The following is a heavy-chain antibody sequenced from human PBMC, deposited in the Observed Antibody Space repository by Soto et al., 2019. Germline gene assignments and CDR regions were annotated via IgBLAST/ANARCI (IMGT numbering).Heavy chain of an antibody. Sequence: EVQLVESGGGLVQPGGSLRLSCKASGFTFRNYDMHWVRQGTGKGLEWVSGISAAGDPDYADSVEGRFTFSRENAQNSFFLQMNTLRVGDTAVYYCARTDRDFYGLDVWGQGTTVIVSS. CDR3: ARTDRDFYGLDV. J-gene: IGHJ6*02. CDR1: GFTFRNYD. CDR2: ISAAGDP. V-gene: IGHV3-13*05.